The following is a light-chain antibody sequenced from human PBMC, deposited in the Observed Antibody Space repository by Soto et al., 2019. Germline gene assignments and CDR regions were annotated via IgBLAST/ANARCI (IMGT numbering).Light chain of an antibody. CDR3: SSYAGRNNWV. Sequence: QSVLTQPASVSGSPGQSITISCTGTSSNVGSYKLVSWYQQHPGKAPKLMIFEVNKRPSGVSNRFSGSKSGNTASLTISGLQAEDEADYYCSSYAGRNNWVFGGGTQLTVL. J-gene: IGLJ3*02. CDR1: SSNVGSYKL. CDR2: EVN. V-gene: IGLV2-23*02.